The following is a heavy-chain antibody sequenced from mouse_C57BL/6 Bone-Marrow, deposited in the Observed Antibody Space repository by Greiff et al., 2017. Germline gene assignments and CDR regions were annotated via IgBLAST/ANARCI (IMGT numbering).Heavy chain of an antibody. D-gene: IGHD1-1*01. CDR1: GYTFTSYG. CDR3: ARWNYGFAY. J-gene: IGHJ3*01. CDR2: IYIGNGYT. V-gene: IGHV1-58*01. Sequence: EVQLQQSGAELVRPGSSVKMSCKTSGYTFTSYGINWVKQRPGQGLEWIGYIYIGNGYTEYNAKFKGKATLTSDTSSSTAYMQLSSLTSEDSAIYFCARWNYGFAYWGQGTLVTVSA.